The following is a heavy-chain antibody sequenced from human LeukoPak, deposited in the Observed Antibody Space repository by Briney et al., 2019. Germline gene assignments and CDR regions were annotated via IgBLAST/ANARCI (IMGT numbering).Heavy chain of an antibody. CDR1: GFTFSSYA. Sequence: GGSLRLSCAASGFTFSSYAMSWVRQAPGKGLEWVSAISGSGGSTYYADSVKGRFTISRDNSKNTLYLQMNSLRAEGTAVYYCARGGYSGYDPQGYWGQGTLVTVSS. J-gene: IGHJ4*02. CDR2: ISGSGGST. D-gene: IGHD5-12*01. CDR3: ARGGYSGYDPQGY. V-gene: IGHV3-23*01.